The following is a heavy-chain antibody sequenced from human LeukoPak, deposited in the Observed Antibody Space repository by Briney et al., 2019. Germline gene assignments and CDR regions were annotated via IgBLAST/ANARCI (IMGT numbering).Heavy chain of an antibody. CDR2: SSGSGGST. CDR1: GFTFSSYA. J-gene: IGHJ6*03. D-gene: IGHD3-16*01. CDR3: TKGGGGPYYYYYMDV. Sequence: RGSLRLSCAPAGFTFSSYAMSWVRPAPGKGLGWVSASSGSGGSTYYAASVKGRLTISRDNSKNTLYLQMNSLGAEDTAVYYCTKGGGGPYYYYYMDVWGKGTTVTVSS. V-gene: IGHV3-23*01.